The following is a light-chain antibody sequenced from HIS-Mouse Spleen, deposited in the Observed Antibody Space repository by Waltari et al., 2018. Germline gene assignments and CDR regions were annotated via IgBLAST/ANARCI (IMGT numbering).Light chain of an antibody. CDR3: QSYDSSNWV. CDR1: SGRIASNY. Sequence: NFMLTQPHSVSASPGKTVTISCTGSSGRIASNYVQWYQQRPGSAPTTVIYEDNQRPSGVPDRFSGSIDSSSNSASLTISGLKTEDEADYYCQSYDSSNWVFGGGTKLTVL. J-gene: IGLJ3*02. V-gene: IGLV6-57*02. CDR2: EDN.